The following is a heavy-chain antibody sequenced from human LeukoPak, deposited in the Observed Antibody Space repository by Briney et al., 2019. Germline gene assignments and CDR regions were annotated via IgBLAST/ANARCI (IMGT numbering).Heavy chain of an antibody. V-gene: IGHV4-30-2*01. J-gene: IGHJ4*02. D-gene: IGHD1-1*01. CDR1: GGSISSGGYS. Sequence: SQTLSLTCAVSGGSISSGGYSWRWIRQPPGKGLEWIVYIYHSGSTYYNPSLKSRVTISVDRSKNQFSLKLSSVTAADTAVYYCARVRNQYYFDYWGQGTLVTVSS. CDR3: ARVRNQYYFDY. CDR2: IYHSGST.